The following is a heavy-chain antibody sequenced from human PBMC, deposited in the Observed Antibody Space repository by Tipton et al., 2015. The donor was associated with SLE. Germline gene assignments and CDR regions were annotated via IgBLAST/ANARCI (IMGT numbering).Heavy chain of an antibody. D-gene: IGHD4-17*01. J-gene: IGHJ6*03. CDR3: ARGYGDSHIDYYYYYMDV. Sequence: TLSLTCAVSGYSISSGYYWGWIRQPPGKGLEWIGSIYHSGSTNYNPSLKSRVTISVDTSKNQFSLKLSSVTAADTAVYYCARGYGDSHIDYYYYYMDVWGKGTTVTVSS. CDR1: GYSISSGYY. CDR2: IYHSGST. V-gene: IGHV4-38-2*01.